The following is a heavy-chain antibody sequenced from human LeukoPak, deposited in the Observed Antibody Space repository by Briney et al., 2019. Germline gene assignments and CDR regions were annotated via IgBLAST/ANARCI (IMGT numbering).Heavy chain of an antibody. Sequence: SETLSLTCTVSGGSISTSRYYWGWIRLPPGKGLEWIGSIFYSGSTYYNPSLKSRVTISVDTSKKQFSLKLSSVTAADTAVYYCARTVGEPGAEYFQHWGQGTLVTVSS. CDR2: IFYSGST. CDR3: ARTVGEPGAEYFQH. CDR1: GGSISTSRYY. J-gene: IGHJ1*01. V-gene: IGHV4-39*01. D-gene: IGHD3-10*01.